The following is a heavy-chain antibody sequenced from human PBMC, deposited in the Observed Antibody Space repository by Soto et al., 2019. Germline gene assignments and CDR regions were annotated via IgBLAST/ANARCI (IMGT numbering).Heavy chain of an antibody. D-gene: IGHD4-17*01. CDR1: GFTFSSYA. Sequence: GGSLRLSCAASGFTFSSYAMHWVRQAPGKGLEWVAVISYDGSNKYYADSVKGRFTISRDNSKNTLYLQMNSLRAEDTAVYYCARVGTTSDYGDYHAFDIWGQGTMVTVSS. CDR3: ARVGTTSDYGDYHAFDI. V-gene: IGHV3-30-3*01. J-gene: IGHJ3*02. CDR2: ISYDGSNK.